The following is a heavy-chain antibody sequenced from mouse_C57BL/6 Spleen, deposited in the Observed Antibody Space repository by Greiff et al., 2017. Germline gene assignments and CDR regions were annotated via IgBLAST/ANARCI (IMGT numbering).Heavy chain of an antibody. Sequence: ESGAELVRPGASVTLSCKASGYTFTDYEMHWVKQTPVHGLEWIGAIDPETGGTAYNQKFKGKAILTADKSSSTAYMELRSLTSEDSAVYYCTRIGYWGQGTTLTVSS. CDR2: IDPETGGT. CDR3: TRIGY. J-gene: IGHJ2*01. CDR1: GYTFTDYE. D-gene: IGHD2-14*01. V-gene: IGHV1-15*01.